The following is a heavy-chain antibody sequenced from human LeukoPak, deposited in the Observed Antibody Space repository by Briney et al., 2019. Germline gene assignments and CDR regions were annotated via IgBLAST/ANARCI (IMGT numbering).Heavy chain of an antibody. CDR2: ISSSSSYI. D-gene: IGHD6-13*01. Sequence: GVLRLSCAASGFTFSSYSMNWVRQAPGKGLEWVSSISSSSSYIYYADSVKGRFTISRDNAKNSLYLQMNSLRAEDTAVYYCARVDSSSSNWFDPWGQGTLVTVSS. J-gene: IGHJ5*02. V-gene: IGHV3-21*01. CDR1: GFTFSSYS. CDR3: ARVDSSSSNWFDP.